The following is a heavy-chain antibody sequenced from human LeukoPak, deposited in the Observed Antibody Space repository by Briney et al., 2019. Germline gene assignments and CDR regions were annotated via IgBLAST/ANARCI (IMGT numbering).Heavy chain of an antibody. CDR1: GGTFSSYA. CDR3: ADGSSGYFDY. V-gene: IGHV1-69*05. J-gene: IGHJ4*02. CDR2: IIPIFGTA. Sequence: SVRVSCKASGGTFSSYAISWVRQAPGQGLEWMGRIIPIFGTANYAQKFQGRVTITTDESTSTAYMELSSLRSEDTAVYYCADGSSGYFDYWGQGTLVTVSS. D-gene: IGHD3-10*01.